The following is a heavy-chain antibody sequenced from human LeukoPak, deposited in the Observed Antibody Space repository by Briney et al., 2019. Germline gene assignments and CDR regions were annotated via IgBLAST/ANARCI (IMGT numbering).Heavy chain of an antibody. V-gene: IGHV3-74*01. J-gene: IGHJ6*03. Sequence: GGSLRLSCAASGFTFSSYWMHWVRQAPGKGLVWVSRINSDGSSTSYAASVKGRFTISRDNARNTLYLQMNSLRAEDTAVYYCARDLPYSSPYYYYYYMDVWGEGTTVTVSS. CDR2: INSDGSST. CDR3: ARDLPYSSPYYYYYYMDV. D-gene: IGHD6-13*01. CDR1: GFTFSSYW.